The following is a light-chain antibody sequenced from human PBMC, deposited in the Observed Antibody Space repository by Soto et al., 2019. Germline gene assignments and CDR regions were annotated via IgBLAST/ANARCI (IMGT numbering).Light chain of an antibody. J-gene: IGKJ2*01. CDR3: QQRTNSYT. Sequence: EILMTQSPATLSVSPGERATLSCRANQSIRNNLAWIQQKPGQAPRLLIYDTSTRATDIPARFSGSGSGTEFTLTISSLEPEDFAVYYCQQRTNSYTFGQGTTLEI. CDR2: DTS. CDR1: QSIRNN. V-gene: IGKV3-15*01.